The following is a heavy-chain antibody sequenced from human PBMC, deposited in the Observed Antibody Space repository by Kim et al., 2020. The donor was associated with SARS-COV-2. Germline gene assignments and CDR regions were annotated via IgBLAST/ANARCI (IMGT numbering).Heavy chain of an antibody. V-gene: IGHV3-7*01. D-gene: IGHD3-22*01. J-gene: IGHJ6*02. CDR1: GFTFSSYW. Sequence: GGSLRLSCAASGFTFSSYWMSWVRQAPGKGLEWVANIKQDGSEKYYVDSVKGRFTISRDNAKNSLYLQMNSLRAEDTAVYYCARDFFGPYDSSGYYFSFYYYYGMDVWGQGTTVTVSS. CDR2: IKQDGSEK. CDR3: ARDFFGPYDSSGYYFSFYYYYGMDV.